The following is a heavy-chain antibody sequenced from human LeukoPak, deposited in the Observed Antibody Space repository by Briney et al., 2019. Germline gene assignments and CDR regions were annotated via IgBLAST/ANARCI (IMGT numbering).Heavy chain of an antibody. D-gene: IGHD4/OR15-4a*01. CDR2: IYPGDSDT. Sequence: GESLKISCKGSGYSFTNYWIAWVRQMPGKGLEWMGIIYPGDSDTRYSPSFQGQVTISADKSITTAYLQWSSLKASDTAMYYCARLAAKYVLDWGQGTLVTVSS. V-gene: IGHV5-51*01. CDR3: ARLAAKYVLD. J-gene: IGHJ4*02. CDR1: GYSFTNYW.